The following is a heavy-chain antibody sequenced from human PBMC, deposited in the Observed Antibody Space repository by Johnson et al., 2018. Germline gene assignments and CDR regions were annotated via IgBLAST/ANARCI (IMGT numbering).Heavy chain of an antibody. Sequence: EVQLLESGGGLVQPGGSLRLSCAASGVTVSSNYMSWVRQAPGKGLEWVSVIYSGGSTYYADSVKGRFTISRDNSKNTLYLQMNSLRAEDTAVYYCARDRPDLANFYYYYYMDVWGKGTTVTVSS. V-gene: IGHV3-66*02. J-gene: IGHJ6*03. CDR3: ARDRPDLANFYYYYYMDV. D-gene: IGHD4/OR15-4a*01. CDR2: IYSGGST. CDR1: GVTVSSNY.